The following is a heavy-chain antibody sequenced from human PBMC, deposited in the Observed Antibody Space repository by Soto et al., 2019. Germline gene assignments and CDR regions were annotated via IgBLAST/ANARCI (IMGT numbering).Heavy chain of an antibody. V-gene: IGHV1-69*02. CDR1: GGTFSSYT. J-gene: IGHJ5*02. CDR2: IIPILGIA. CDR3: ARRSSWYNNWFDP. Sequence: QVQLVQSGAEVKKPGSSVKVSCKASGGTFSSYTISWVRQAPGQGLEWMGRIIPILGIANYAQKFQGRVTITADKSTSTAYMALSSLRSEDTAVYYCARRSSWYNNWFDPWGQGTLVTVSS. D-gene: IGHD6-13*01.